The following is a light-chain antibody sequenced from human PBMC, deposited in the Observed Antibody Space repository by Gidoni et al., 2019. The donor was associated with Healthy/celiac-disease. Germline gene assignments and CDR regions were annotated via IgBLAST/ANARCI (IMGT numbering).Light chain of an antibody. CDR2: DAS. CDR1: QSVSSY. Sequence: TVFTQSPATLSLSPGERATLSCRASQSVSSYLAWYQQKPGQAPRLLIYDASNRATGIPARFSGSGSGTDFTLTISSLEPEDFAVYYCQQRSNWPVTFGPXTKVDIK. CDR3: QQRSNWPVT. J-gene: IGKJ3*01. V-gene: IGKV3-11*01.